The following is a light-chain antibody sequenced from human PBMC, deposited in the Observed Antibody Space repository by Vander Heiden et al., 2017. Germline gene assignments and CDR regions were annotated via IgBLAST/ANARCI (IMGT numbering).Light chain of an antibody. Sequence: LVLTQSRATLSLSPGETATLACRASQGISSYLAWYQQKPGQAPRLLIYDASNMATGIPARFSGSGSGTDFTLTISSLEPEDFAVYYCQQRSNWPLTFGGGTKVEIK. CDR2: DAS. J-gene: IGKJ4*01. V-gene: IGKV3-11*01. CDR1: QGISSY. CDR3: QQRSNWPLT.